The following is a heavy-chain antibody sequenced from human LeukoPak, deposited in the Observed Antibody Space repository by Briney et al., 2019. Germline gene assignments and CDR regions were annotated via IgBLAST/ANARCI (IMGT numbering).Heavy chain of an antibody. J-gene: IGHJ4*02. CDR3: ARDRPYYDFWSGYYTDY. CDR2: TKQDGSEK. Sequence: GGALRLSCAVPGFPFSSFLVSWGRQAPGKGVGWGAKTKQDGSEKYYVDSVKGRFTISRDNAKNSLYLQMNSLRAEDTAVYYCARDRPYYDFWSGYYTDYWGQGTLVTVSS. D-gene: IGHD3-3*01. CDR1: GFPFSSFL. V-gene: IGHV3-7*01.